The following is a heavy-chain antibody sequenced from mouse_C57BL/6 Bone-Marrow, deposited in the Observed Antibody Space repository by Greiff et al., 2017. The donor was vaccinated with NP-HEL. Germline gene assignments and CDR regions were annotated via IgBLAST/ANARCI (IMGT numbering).Heavy chain of an antibody. Sequence: EVQLVESGAELVRPGASVKLSCTASGFNIKDDYMHWVKQRPEQGLEWIGWIDPENGDTEYASKFTGKATITADTSSNTPYMQLSSRTSEDTAGYYCTKGPFAYRGQGTLVTVSA. J-gene: IGHJ3*01. D-gene: IGHD3-3*01. V-gene: IGHV14-4*01. CDR2: IDPENGDT. CDR1: GFNIKDDY. CDR3: TKGPFAY.